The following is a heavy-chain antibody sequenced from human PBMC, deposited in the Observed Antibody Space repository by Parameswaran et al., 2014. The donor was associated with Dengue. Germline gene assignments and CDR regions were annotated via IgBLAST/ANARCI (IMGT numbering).Heavy chain of an antibody. J-gene: IGHJ3*02. Sequence: PGKGLEWIGEIYHSGTTTYNPSLESRVTMSIDKSKNQCSLKMTSVTAADTAVYYCARALYYDIWDGDNHDAFDIWGQGTRVTVSS. CDR2: IYHSGTT. CDR3: ARALYYDIWDGDNHDAFDI. V-gene: IGHV4-4*02. D-gene: IGHD3-9*01.